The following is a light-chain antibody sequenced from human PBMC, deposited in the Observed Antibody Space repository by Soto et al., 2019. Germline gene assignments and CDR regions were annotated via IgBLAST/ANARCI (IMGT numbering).Light chain of an antibody. Sequence: EIVLTQSPATLSVSPLEVATLSFRASQSVNKHLAWYQHRPGQAPRLLIYDTSYRAAGIPARFSGSGSGTDFTLTISSLEPEDLAVYYCQQRGTFGPGTKVDI. CDR3: QQRGT. CDR2: DTS. CDR1: QSVNKH. J-gene: IGKJ3*01. V-gene: IGKV3-11*01.